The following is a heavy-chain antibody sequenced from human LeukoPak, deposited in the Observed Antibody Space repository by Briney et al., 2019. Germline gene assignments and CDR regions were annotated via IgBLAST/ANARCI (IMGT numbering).Heavy chain of an antibody. Sequence: ASETLSLTCTVSGGSISSHYWNWIRQPPGKGLEWIGYIYYSGSTTYNPSLKSRVTISVDTSKNQFSLKLNSVTAADTAVYYCARDLSNWGFDSWGQGTLVTVSS. CDR1: GGSISSHY. CDR3: ARDLSNWGFDS. J-gene: IGHJ4*02. CDR2: IYYSGST. D-gene: IGHD7-27*01. V-gene: IGHV4-59*11.